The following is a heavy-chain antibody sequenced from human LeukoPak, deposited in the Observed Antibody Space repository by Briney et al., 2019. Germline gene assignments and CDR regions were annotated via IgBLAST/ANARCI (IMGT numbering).Heavy chain of an antibody. CDR3: ARPKRGVVVVAATPHYYYYMDV. V-gene: IGHV1-69*05. CDR2: IIPIFGTA. CDR1: GGTFSSYA. J-gene: IGHJ6*03. Sequence: GASVKVSCKASGGTFSSYAISWVRQAPGQGLEWMGGIIPIFGTANYAQKFQGRVTITTDESTTTAYMELSSLRPEDPAVYYCARPKRGVVVVAATPHYYYYMDVWGKGTTVTVSS. D-gene: IGHD2-15*01.